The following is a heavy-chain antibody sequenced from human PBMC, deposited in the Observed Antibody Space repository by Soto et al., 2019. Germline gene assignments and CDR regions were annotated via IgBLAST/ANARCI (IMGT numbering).Heavy chain of an antibody. J-gene: IGHJ6*03. Sequence: PGGSLRLSCAASGFTFSSYSMNWVRQAPGKGLEWVSYISSSSTIYYADSVKGRFTISRDNAKNSLYLQMNSLRAEDTAVYYCARQDYDFWSGYFYCMDVWGKGTTVTVSS. D-gene: IGHD3-3*01. CDR3: ARQDYDFWSGYFYCMDV. CDR2: ISSSSTI. V-gene: IGHV3-48*01. CDR1: GFTFSSYS.